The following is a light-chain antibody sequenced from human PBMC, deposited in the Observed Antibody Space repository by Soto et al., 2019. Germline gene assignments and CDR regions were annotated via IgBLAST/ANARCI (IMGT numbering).Light chain of an antibody. CDR3: TSWTTSTPMK. Sequence: QSALTQPASVSGSPGQSITISCTGTSSDVGAYNYVSWYQQHPGKAPKLMIYDVNIRPSGVSNRFSGSKSGNTASLTISGLQAEDEADYHCTSWTTSTPMKFGGATKVTVL. J-gene: IGLJ2*01. CDR2: DVN. CDR1: SSDVGAYNY. V-gene: IGLV2-14*01.